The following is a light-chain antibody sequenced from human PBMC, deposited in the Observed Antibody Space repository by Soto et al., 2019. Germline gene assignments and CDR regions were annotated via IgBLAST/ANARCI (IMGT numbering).Light chain of an antibody. CDR1: QGISNY. V-gene: IGKV1-27*01. CDR2: AAS. J-gene: IGKJ4*01. Sequence: DIQMTQSPSSLSASVGDRVTITCRASQGISNYLAWYQQKPGKVPKLLIYAASTLQSGFPSRFSGSGSGTDFTLTISRLQPEDVATYYCQKYNSAPHTFGGGTKVEIK. CDR3: QKYNSAPHT.